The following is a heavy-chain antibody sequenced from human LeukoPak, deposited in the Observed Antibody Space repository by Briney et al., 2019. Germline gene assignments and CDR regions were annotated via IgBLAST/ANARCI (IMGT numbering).Heavy chain of an antibody. CDR2: ISERGGST. Sequence: GGSLRLSCVVSGINLSNYAMTWVRQAPGKGLEWVSYISERGGSTTYADSVKGRFTISRDTSLNTLHLQMNNLRAEDTAAYFCAKRGVVIRGLLVIGYHQEAYHYDFWGQGVLVTVSS. CDR1: GINLSNYA. V-gene: IGHV3-23*01. D-gene: IGHD3-10*01. CDR3: AKRGVVIRGLLVIGYHQEAYHYDF. J-gene: IGHJ4*02.